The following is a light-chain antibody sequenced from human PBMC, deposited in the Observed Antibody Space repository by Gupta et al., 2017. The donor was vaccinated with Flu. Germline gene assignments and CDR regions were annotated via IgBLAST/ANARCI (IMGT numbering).Light chain of an antibody. Sequence: DIQMTQSPSTLSASVGDRVTITCRASQSISSWLAWYQQKPGKPPKLLIYMASTLETGVPARFAGSGSGTEFTLTISSLQPDDFATYYCQEDNRYSWTFGQGTKVESK. CDR1: QSISSW. CDR3: QEDNRYSWT. J-gene: IGKJ1*01. V-gene: IGKV1-5*03. CDR2: MAS.